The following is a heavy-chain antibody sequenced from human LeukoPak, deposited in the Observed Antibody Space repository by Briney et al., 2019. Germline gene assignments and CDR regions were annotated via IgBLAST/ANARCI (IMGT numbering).Heavy chain of an antibody. CDR1: GFTFKGYW. D-gene: IGHD5-18*01. V-gene: IGHV3-7*01. CDR3: VRLRYTYGKNFDC. CDR2: IQQDGSEK. Sequence: PGGSLRLSCAASGFTFKGYWMSWVCQAPGKGLEWVANIQQDGSEKKYVDSVKGRFTISRDNAKNSLYLKMDSLRAEDTAVYYCVRLRYTYGKNFDCWGQGTLVTVSS. J-gene: IGHJ4*02.